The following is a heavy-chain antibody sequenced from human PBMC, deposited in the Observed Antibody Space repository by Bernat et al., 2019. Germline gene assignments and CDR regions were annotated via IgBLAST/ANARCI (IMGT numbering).Heavy chain of an antibody. V-gene: IGHV3-23*01. D-gene: IGHD6-6*01. CDR2: ISSGGTT. CDR1: GFNFKNFG. CDR3: AKSSAWSHWYFDL. Sequence: EMQLLESGGGLVQPGGSLRLSCAASGFNFKNFGMSWVRQAPGKGLEWVSPISSGGTTYYADSVKGRFTISRDNNNNTLYLQLNSLRVEDMAVYYCAKSSAWSHWYFDLWGRGTLVTVSS. J-gene: IGHJ2*01.